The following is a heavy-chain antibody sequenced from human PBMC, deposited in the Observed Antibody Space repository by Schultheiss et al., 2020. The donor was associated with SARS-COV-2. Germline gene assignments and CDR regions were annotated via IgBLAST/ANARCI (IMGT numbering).Heavy chain of an antibody. CDR2: IYYSGST. D-gene: IGHD2-15*01. V-gene: IGHV4-39*01. CDR1: GGSISSSSYY. Sequence: GSLRLSCTVSGGSISSSSYYWGWIRQPPGKGLEWIGSIYYSGSTYYNPSLKSRVTISVDTSKNQFSLKLSSVTAADTAVYYCARVAAAHVYCSGGSCYNTCFDYWGQGTLVTVSS. J-gene: IGHJ4*02. CDR3: ARVAAAHVYCSGGSCYNTCFDY.